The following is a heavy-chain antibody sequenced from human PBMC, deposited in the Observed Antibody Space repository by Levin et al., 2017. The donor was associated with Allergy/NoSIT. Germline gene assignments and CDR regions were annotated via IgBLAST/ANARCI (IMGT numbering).Heavy chain of an antibody. CDR2: MYYSGST. V-gene: IGHV4-31*03. CDR1: GGSISSGAYY. Sequence: SETLSLTCTVSGGSISSGAYYWNWIRQHPGRGLEWIGYMYYSGSTYYNPSLRSRVIISVDTSKNQFFLKLSSVAAADTAVYYCARAQNYDVLTYMDVWGKGTTVTVSS. CDR3: ARAQNYDVLTYMDV. J-gene: IGHJ6*03. D-gene: IGHD3-9*01.